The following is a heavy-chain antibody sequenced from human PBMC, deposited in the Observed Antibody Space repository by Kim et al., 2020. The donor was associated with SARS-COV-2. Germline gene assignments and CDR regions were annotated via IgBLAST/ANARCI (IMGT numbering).Heavy chain of an antibody. CDR1: GGSISSSSYY. D-gene: IGHD3-10*01. Sequence: SETLSLTCTVSGGSISSSSYYWGWIRQPPGKGLEWIGSIYYSGSTYYNPSLKSRVTISVDTSKNQFSLKLSSVTAADTAVYYCARTSSDYYYYYGMDVWGQGTTVTVSS. V-gene: IGHV4-39*01. CDR3: ARTSSDYYYYYGMDV. J-gene: IGHJ6*02. CDR2: IYYSGST.